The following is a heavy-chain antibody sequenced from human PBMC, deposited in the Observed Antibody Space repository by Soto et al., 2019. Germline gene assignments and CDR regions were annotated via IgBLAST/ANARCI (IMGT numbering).Heavy chain of an antibody. D-gene: IGHD6-19*01. CDR2: IYYSGSI. CDR1: GGSISSSSYY. V-gene: IGHV4-39*01. Sequence: TSETLSLTCTVSGGSISSSSYYWGWIRQPPGKGLEWIGSIYYSGSIYYNPSLKSRVTISVDTSKNQFSLKLSSVTAADTAVYYCARAGEEYSSGWYWFDPWGQGTLVTVSS. CDR3: ARAGEEYSSGWYWFDP. J-gene: IGHJ5*02.